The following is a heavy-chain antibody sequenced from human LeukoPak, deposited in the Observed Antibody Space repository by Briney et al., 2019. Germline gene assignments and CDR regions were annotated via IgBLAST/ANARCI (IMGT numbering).Heavy chain of an antibody. D-gene: IGHD5-12*01. CDR2: INPNSGGT. V-gene: IGHV1-2*04. CDR3: ARGPATIWYFDY. Sequence: ASVKVSCKASGCTFTGYYMHWVRQAPGQGLEWIGWINPNSGGTNYAQKFQGWVTMTRDTSISTAYMELSRLRSDDTAVYYCARGPATIWYFDYWGQGTLVTVSS. J-gene: IGHJ4*02. CDR1: GCTFTGYY.